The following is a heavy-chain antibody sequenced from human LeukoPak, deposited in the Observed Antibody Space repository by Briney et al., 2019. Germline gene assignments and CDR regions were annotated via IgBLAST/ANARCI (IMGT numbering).Heavy chain of an antibody. CDR1: GFTFGSYG. CDR3: AKGLNRGVVMPAGQMDV. J-gene: IGHJ6*04. V-gene: IGHV3-23*01. D-gene: IGHD3-10*01. Sequence: GGSLRLSCAASGFTFGSYGLSWVRQAPGKGLEWLSSISGSGGCTYYADSVKGRFTISRDNSMNTLYLQMHSLRAEDMAVYYCAKGLNRGVVMPAGQMDVWGKGTTVTISS. CDR2: ISGSGGCT.